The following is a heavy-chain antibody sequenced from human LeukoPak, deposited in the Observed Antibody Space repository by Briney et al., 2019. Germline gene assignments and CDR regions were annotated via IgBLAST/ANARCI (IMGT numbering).Heavy chain of an antibody. CDR3: AKRGVVIRVILVGFHKEAYYFDS. J-gene: IGHJ4*02. D-gene: IGHD3-10*01. CDR2: ISGSGGST. Sequence: GGSLRLSCAVSGITLSNYGMSWVRQAPGKGLEWVAGISGSGGSTRYADSVKGRFTISRDNPKNTLYLQLNSLRAEDTAVYFCAKRGVVIRVILVGFHKEAYYFDSWGRGALVTVSS. CDR1: GITLSNYG. V-gene: IGHV3-23*01.